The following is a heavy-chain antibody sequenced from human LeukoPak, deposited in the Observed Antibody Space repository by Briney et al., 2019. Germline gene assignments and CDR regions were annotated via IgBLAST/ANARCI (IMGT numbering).Heavy chain of an antibody. V-gene: IGHV3-11*01. CDR3: AKDRVVPAATAWFDP. J-gene: IGHJ5*02. D-gene: IGHD2-2*01. CDR1: GFTFSDYY. Sequence: GGSLRLSCAASGFTFSDYYMSWIRQAPGKGLQWVSYISSSGSTIYYAESVKGRFAISRDNAKNSLYLQMNRLRAEDTAVYYCAKDRVVPAATAWFDPWGQGTLVTVSS. CDR2: ISSSGSTI.